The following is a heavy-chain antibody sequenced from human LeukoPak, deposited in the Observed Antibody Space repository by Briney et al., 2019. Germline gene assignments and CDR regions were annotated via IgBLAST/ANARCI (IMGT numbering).Heavy chain of an antibody. Sequence: SETLSLTCTVSGGSISSYYWSWIRQPPGKGLEWIGYIYYSGSTNYNPSLKSRVTISVDTSKNQFSLKLSSVTAADTAVYYCARVRYYDFWSSPYLDYWGQGTLVTVSS. J-gene: IGHJ4*02. CDR3: ARVRYYDFWSSPYLDY. CDR2: IYYSGST. D-gene: IGHD3-3*01. V-gene: IGHV4-59*01. CDR1: GGSISSYY.